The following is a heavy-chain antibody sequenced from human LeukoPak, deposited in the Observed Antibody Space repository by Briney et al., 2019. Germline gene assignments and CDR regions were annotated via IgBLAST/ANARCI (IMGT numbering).Heavy chain of an antibody. CDR2: TRQDGGDT. CDR3: ATEKSSGGYSLDY. CDR1: GFTFSTYW. Sequence: GGSLRLPCAASGFTFSTYWMSWVRQAPGKGLEWVANTRQDGGDTYYVGSVKGRFTISRDNTKNSLYLQMSSLKAEDTAVYYCATEKSSGGYSLDYWGQGTLVTVSS. V-gene: IGHV3-7*05. D-gene: IGHD4-23*01. J-gene: IGHJ4*02.